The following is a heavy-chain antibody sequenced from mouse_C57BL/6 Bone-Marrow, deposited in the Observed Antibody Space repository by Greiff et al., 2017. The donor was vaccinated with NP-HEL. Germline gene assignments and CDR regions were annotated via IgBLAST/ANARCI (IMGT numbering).Heavy chain of an antibody. D-gene: IGHD2-4*01. Sequence: VQLKESGPGMVPPSYSLALPCTFPFSSLPLFSSFPLLLPFPGPQLSWLGYISSLFLTNYNPSLKSRISITHDTSKNHFFLKLNSVTTEDTATYYCARGYEYDRDGDFDVWGTGTTVTVSS. J-gene: IGHJ1*03. CDR1: FSSLPLFSS. CDR2: ISSLFLT. V-gene: IGHV3-1*01. CDR3: ARGYEYDRDGDFDV.